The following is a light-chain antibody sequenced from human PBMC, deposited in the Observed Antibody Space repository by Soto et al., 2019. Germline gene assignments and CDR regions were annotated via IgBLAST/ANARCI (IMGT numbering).Light chain of an antibody. V-gene: IGKV3-20*01. CDR1: QSVSSSY. CDR2: GAS. J-gene: IGKJ2*01. CDR3: QQYGTSPQT. Sequence: EIVLTQSPGTLSLSPGERATISCRASQSVSSSYLAWYRQKPGQAPRLLIYGASSRATGIPDRFSGSGSGTDFTLTISRLEPEDFAVYYCQQYGTSPQTFGQGTKLEIK.